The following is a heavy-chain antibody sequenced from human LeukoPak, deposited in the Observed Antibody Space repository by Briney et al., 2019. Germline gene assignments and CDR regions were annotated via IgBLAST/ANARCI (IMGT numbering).Heavy chain of an antibody. Sequence: HSGGSLRLSGAASGFTFSSYAMSWVRQAPGKGLEWVSAISGSGGSTYYADSVKGRFTISRDNSKNTLYLQMNSLRAEDTAVYYCAKDRQYPPYYFDYWGQGTLVTVSS. CDR2: ISGSGGST. D-gene: IGHD4-11*01. J-gene: IGHJ4*02. CDR3: AKDRQYPPYYFDY. V-gene: IGHV3-23*01. CDR1: GFTFSSYA.